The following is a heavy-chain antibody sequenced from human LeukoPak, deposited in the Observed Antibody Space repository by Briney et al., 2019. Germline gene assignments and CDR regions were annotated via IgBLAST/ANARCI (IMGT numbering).Heavy chain of an antibody. J-gene: IGHJ5*02. CDR1: GGSISSYY. Sequence: SETLSLTCTVSGGSISSYYWSWIRQPPGKGLEWIGYIYYSGSTNYNPSLKSRVTISVDTSKNQFSLKLSSVTAADTAVYYCARGGDYYDSSAEGWFDPWGQGTLVTVSS. CDR2: IYYSGST. V-gene: IGHV4-59*01. D-gene: IGHD3-22*01. CDR3: ARGGDYYDSSAEGWFDP.